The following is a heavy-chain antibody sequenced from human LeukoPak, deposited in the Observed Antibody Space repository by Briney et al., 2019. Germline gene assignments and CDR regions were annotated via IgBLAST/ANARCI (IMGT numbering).Heavy chain of an antibody. CDR3: ARTQGVYYGGNFGAFDI. CDR1: GYTFTSFA. J-gene: IGHJ3*02. D-gene: IGHD4-23*01. Sequence: ASVTVSCKASGYTFTSFAIHWVRQAPGQRLEWMGWINAGIGNTKYSQKFQGRVAITRDTSASTAYMELSSLRSEDTAVYYCARTQGVYYGGNFGAFDIWGQGTTVTVSS. V-gene: IGHV1-3*01. CDR2: INAGIGNT.